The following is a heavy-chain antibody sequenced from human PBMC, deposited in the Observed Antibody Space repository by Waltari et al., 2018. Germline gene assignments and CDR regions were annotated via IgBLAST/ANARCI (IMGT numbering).Heavy chain of an antibody. D-gene: IGHD1-1*01. CDR2: LYSGGDT. CDR1: GSVVGSSF. V-gene: IGHV3-53*01. Sequence: EVQLVESGGDLIQPGGSLRLHGVASGSVVGSSFVAWVRQAPGKGMEGVSILYSGGDTHFADSVKGRFTISRDDSRNTVYLQMNSLRAEDAALYYCASGTATVSFEFWGQGTQVTVSS. J-gene: IGHJ4*02. CDR3: ASGTATVSFEF.